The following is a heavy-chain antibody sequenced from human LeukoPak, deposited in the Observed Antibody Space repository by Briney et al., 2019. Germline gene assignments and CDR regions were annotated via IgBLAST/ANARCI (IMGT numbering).Heavy chain of an antibody. V-gene: IGHV3-11*03. Sequence: GGSLRLSCAASGFTFSDYYMSWIRQAPGKGLEWVSYISSSSSYTNYADSVKGRFTISRDNAKNSLYLQMNSLRAEDTAVCYCASSELDSSSWYPSYFDYWGQGTLVTVSS. CDR2: ISSSSSYT. J-gene: IGHJ4*02. D-gene: IGHD6-13*01. CDR1: GFTFSDYY. CDR3: ASSELDSSSWYPSYFDY.